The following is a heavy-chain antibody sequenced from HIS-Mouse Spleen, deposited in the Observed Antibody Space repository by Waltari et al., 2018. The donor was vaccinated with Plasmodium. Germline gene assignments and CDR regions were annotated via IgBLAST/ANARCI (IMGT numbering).Heavy chain of an antibody. Sequence: QVQLQQWGAGLLMPSATLSLTCAVFGGSFSGYHWTWTRPPPGKGLEWIGEINHSGSTNYNPCLKSRVTISVDTSKNQFSLKLSSVTAADTAVYYCARVTSSGVYWYFDLWGRGTLVTVSS. J-gene: IGHJ2*01. CDR1: GGSFSGYH. CDR3: ARVTSSGVYWYFDL. V-gene: IGHV4-34*01. D-gene: IGHD3-3*01. CDR2: INHSGST.